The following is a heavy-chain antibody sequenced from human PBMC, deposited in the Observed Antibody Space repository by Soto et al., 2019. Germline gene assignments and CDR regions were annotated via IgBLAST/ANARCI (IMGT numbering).Heavy chain of an antibody. V-gene: IGHV4-39*07. CDR2: IYYSGST. CDR3: ASRAGAAFDI. Sequence: PSETLSLTCTVSGGSISSSSYYWGWIRQPPGKGLEWIGSIYYSGSTYYNPSLKSRVTISVDTSKNQFSLKLSSVTAADTAVYYCASRAGAAFDIWGQGTMVTVSS. CDR1: GGSISSSSYY. J-gene: IGHJ3*02.